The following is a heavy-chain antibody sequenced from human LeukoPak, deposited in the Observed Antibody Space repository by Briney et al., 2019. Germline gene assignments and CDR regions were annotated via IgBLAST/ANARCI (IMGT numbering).Heavy chain of an antibody. D-gene: IGHD2-2*01. CDR3: ARDGVPGGILVPAARYYYGMDV. V-gene: IGHV4-4*02. CDR1: GGSIISSNW. J-gene: IGHJ6*02. CDR2: IYHTGST. Sequence: PSETLSLTCAVSGGSIISSNWWSWVRQPPGKGLEWIGEIYHTGSTNYNPSLKSRVTISVDKSKNQFSLKLSSVTAADTAVYYCARDGVPGGILVPAARYYYGMDVWGQGTTVTVSS.